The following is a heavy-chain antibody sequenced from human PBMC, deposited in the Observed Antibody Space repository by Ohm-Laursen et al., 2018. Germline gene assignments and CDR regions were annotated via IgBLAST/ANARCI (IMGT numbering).Heavy chain of an antibody. D-gene: IGHD6-19*01. CDR1: GFTFSSYA. CDR2: ISGSAGST. Sequence: SLRLSCAASGFTFSSYAMSWVRQAPGKGLEWVSGISGSAGSTYYADSVKGRFTISRDNSKNTLSLQMNSLRAEDTAVYYCAKDVGHYSSTFDYFDYWGQGTLVTVSS. V-gene: IGHV3-23*01. CDR3: AKDVGHYSSTFDYFDY. J-gene: IGHJ4*02.